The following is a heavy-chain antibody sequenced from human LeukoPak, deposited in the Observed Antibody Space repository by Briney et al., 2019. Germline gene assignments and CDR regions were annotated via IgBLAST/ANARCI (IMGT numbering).Heavy chain of an antibody. CDR2: ISYDGSNK. V-gene: IGHV3-30*04. CDR1: GFTFSSYA. D-gene: IGHD3-10*01. J-gene: IGHJ3*02. CDR3: ARVGARYAFDI. Sequence: GGSLRLSCAASGFTFSSYAMHWVRQAPGKGLEWVAVISYDGSNKYYADSVRGRFTISRDNSKNTLYLQMNSLRAEDTAVYYCARVGARYAFDIWGQGTMVTVSS.